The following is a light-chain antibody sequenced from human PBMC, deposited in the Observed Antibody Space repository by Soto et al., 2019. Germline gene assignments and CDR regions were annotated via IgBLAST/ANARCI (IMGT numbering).Light chain of an antibody. J-gene: IGKJ5*01. Sequence: EIVLTQSPGTLSLSPGERATLSCRASQSVSSSYLAWYQQKPGQAPRLLVYGASSRATVIPDRFSGSGSGTDFTLTIIRLEPEDFAVYYCQQYGSSPLITFGQGTRLEIK. CDR2: GAS. CDR1: QSVSSSY. V-gene: IGKV3-20*01. CDR3: QQYGSSPLIT.